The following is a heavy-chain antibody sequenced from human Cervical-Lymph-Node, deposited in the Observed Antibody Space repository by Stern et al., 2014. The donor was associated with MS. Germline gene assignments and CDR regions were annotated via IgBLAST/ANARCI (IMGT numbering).Heavy chain of an antibody. CDR2: IIPIIGIP. J-gene: IGHJ6*02. Sequence: VQLVESGAEVKKPGSSVKVSCNASGGTFNVYAISWLRQAPGQGLEWMGGIIPIIGIPYYAQKFQGRVTITADGSTSTSSMQLSSLTSNDTAVYYCARDGRHTNNYGLDVWGQGTTVTVSS. CDR3: ARDGRHTNNYGLDV. CDR1: GGTFNVYA. V-gene: IGHV1-69*01.